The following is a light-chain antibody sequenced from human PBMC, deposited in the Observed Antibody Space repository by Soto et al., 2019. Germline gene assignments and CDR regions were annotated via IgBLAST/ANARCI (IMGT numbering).Light chain of an antibody. Sequence: QSVLTQPPSASGTPGQRVTISCSGSHSNTGSNSVNWYQQLPGTAPELLIYSDTQRPSGVPDRFSGSKSGASASLAISGLQSEDESNYYCAAWDDSLNGLVFGGGTKLTVL. CDR2: SDT. J-gene: IGLJ2*01. CDR1: HSNTGSNS. CDR3: AAWDDSLNGLV. V-gene: IGLV1-44*01.